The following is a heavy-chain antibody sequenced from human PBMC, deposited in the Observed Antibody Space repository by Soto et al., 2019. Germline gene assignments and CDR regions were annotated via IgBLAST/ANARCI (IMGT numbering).Heavy chain of an antibody. CDR1: GGTFNTYS. V-gene: IGHV1-69*18. CDR2: IIPFIGAP. J-gene: IGHJ6*02. CDR3: ARGGDSSSLRAFYSYGFDV. D-gene: IGHD6-6*01. Sequence: QVQLVQSGAEVKKPGSSVKVSCKASGGTFNTYSFGWLRQAPGQGLQWMGSIIPFIGAPNYAQNFQDRVTITADESTTTAYMELSGLKSEDTPVYFCARGGDSSSLRAFYSYGFDVWGQGTSVTVSS.